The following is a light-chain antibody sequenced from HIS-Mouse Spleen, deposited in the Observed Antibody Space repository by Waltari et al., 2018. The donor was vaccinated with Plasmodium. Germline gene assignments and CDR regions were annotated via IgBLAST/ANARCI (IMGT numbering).Light chain of an antibody. J-gene: IGLJ3*02. CDR2: EDS. CDR1: ALPKKY. Sequence: SYALTPPPSVSVSPGQTARITCSGAALPKKYASWYQQKSGQAPVLVIYEDSKRPSGIPERFSGSSSGTMATLTISGAQVEDEADYYCYSTDSSGNHRVFGGGTKLTVL. CDR3: YSTDSSGNHRV. V-gene: IGLV3-10*01.